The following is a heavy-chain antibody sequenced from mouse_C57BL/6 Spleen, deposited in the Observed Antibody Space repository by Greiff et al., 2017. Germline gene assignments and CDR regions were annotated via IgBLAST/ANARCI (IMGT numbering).Heavy chain of an antibody. J-gene: IGHJ2*01. V-gene: IGHV1-82*01. Sequence: VQLQQSGPELVKPGASVKISCKASGYAFSSSWMNWVKQRPGTGLEWIGRIYPGDGDTTYNGKFKGKATLTADKSSSTAYMQLSSLTSEDAAVDSCARFGDYDRFDYWGQGTTLTVSS. CDR3: ARFGDYDRFDY. CDR2: IYPGDGDT. CDR1: GYAFSSSW. D-gene: IGHD2-4*01.